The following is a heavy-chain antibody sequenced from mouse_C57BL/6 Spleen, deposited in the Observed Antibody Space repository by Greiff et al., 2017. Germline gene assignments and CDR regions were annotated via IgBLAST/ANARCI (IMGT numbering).Heavy chain of an antibody. J-gene: IGHJ4*01. D-gene: IGHD2-5*01. CDR3: ARGAYYSNYEDYAMDY. CDR2: INYDGSST. CDR1: GFTFSDYY. V-gene: IGHV5-16*01. Sequence: EVHLVESEGGLVQPGSSMKLSCTASGFTFSDYYMAWVRQVPEKGLEWVANINYDGSSTYYLDSLKSRFIISRDNAKNILYLQMSSLKSEDTATYYCARGAYYSNYEDYAMDYWGQGTSVTVSS.